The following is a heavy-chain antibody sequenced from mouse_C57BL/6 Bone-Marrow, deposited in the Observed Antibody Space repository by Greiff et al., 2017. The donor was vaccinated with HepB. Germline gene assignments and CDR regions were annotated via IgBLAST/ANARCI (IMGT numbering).Heavy chain of an antibody. CDR3: TTSYYYGSSYRYFDY. CDR2: IDPEDGDT. V-gene: IGHV14-1*01. Sequence: EVQLQQSGAELVRPGASVKLSCTASGFNIKDYYMHWVKQRPEQGLEWIGRIDPEDGDTEYAPKFQGKATMTAATSSNTAYLQLSSLTSEDTAVYYCTTSYYYGSSYRYFDYWGQGTTLTVSS. J-gene: IGHJ2*01. CDR1: GFNIKDYY. D-gene: IGHD1-1*01.